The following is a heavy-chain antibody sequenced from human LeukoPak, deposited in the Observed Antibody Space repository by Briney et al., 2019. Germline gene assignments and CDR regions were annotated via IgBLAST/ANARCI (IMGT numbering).Heavy chain of an antibody. J-gene: IGHJ6*02. D-gene: IGHD6-19*01. Sequence: GGSLRLSCAASGFTFSSYEMNWVRQAPGKGLEWVAVISYDGSNKYYADSVKGRFTISRDNSKNTLYLQMNSLRAEDTAVYYCARGRSGWLYGMDVWGQGTTVTVSS. CDR2: ISYDGSNK. V-gene: IGHV3-30-3*01. CDR3: ARGRSGWLYGMDV. CDR1: GFTFSSYE.